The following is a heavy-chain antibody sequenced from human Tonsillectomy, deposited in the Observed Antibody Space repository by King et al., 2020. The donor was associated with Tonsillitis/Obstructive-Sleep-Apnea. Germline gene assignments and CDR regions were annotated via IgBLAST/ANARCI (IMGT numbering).Heavy chain of an antibody. D-gene: IGHD6-19*01. CDR2: IYYSGST. CDR1: GVSISSYY. CDR3: ARVHTSGWYWWFDP. J-gene: IGHJ5*02. V-gene: IGHV4-59*01. Sequence: QLQESGPGLVKPSETLSLTCTVSGVSISSYYWSWIRQPPGTGLEWIGYIYYSGSTNYNPSLNSRVTMSVDTSKNRFSLNLSSVTAADTAGYYCARVHTSGWYWWFDPWGQGTLVTVSS.